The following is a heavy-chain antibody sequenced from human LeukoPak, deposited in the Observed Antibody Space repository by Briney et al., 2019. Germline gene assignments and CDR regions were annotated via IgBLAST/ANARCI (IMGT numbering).Heavy chain of an antibody. CDR2: MYDSGGT. CDR1: GGSLSTYY. CDR3: ARHSGRDSSCP. V-gene: IGHV4-59*08. Sequence: SETLSLTCTVSGGSLSTYYWNWIRQTPGKGLEWIGYMYDSGGTKYNPSLKSRVTISVDTSKNQFFLRMTSVTAADTAVYYCARHSGRDSSCPWGQGTLVTVSS. J-gene: IGHJ4*02. D-gene: IGHD6-6*01.